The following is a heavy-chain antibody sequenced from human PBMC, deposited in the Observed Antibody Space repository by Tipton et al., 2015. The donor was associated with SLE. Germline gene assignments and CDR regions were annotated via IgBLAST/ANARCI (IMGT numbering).Heavy chain of an antibody. Sequence: SLRLSCAASGFTFSSYSMNWVRQAPGKGLEWVAVILNDGSNKEYVDSVKGRFTISKDNSKDTLYLQINSLRPDDTAMYYCARVALITGRDYFDYWGQGTLVTVSS. CDR2: ILNDGSNK. CDR3: ARVALITGRDYFDY. CDR1: GFTFSSYS. D-gene: IGHD1-14*01. J-gene: IGHJ4*02. V-gene: IGHV3-30*03.